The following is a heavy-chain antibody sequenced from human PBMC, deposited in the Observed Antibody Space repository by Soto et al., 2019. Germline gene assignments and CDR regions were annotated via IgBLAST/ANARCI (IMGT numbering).Heavy chain of an antibody. V-gene: IGHV3-33*01. CDR3: ARWGNWKVADN. CDR2: IWYDGSNK. J-gene: IGHJ4*02. Sequence: QVQLVESGGGVVQPGRSLRLSCAASGFTFSSHGMHWVRQAPGKGLEWVAVIWYDGSNKYYADSVKGRFTISRDNSKNMLYLEMNSLRAKDTAVYYCARWGNWKVADNWGQGTLVTVSS. CDR1: GFTFSSHG. D-gene: IGHD3-16*01.